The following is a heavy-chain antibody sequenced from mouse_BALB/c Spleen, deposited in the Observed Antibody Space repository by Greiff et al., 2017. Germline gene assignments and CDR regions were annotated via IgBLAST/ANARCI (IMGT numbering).Heavy chain of an antibody. CDR1: GFTFSSYA. CDR3: ARGGLDGYWYFDV. Sequence: EVKLVESGGGLVKPGGSLKLSCAASGFTFSSYAMSWVRQTPEKRLEWVATISSGGSYTYYPDSVKGRFTISRDNAKNTLYLQMSSRRSEDTAMYYCARGGLDGYWYFDVWGAGTTVTVSS. D-gene: IGHD3-1*01. V-gene: IGHV5-9-3*01. CDR2: ISSGGSYT. J-gene: IGHJ1*01.